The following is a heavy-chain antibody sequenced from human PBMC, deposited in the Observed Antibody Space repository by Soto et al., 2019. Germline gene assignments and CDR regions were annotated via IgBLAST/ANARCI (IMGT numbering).Heavy chain of an antibody. Sequence: ASVKVSCKASGGTFSSYAISWVRQAPGQGLEWMGGIIPIFGTANYAQKFQGRVTITADKSTSTAYMELSSLRSEDRAVYYCARDRSQEQLEPPDYYYYGMDVWGQGTTVTVSS. CDR1: GGTFSSYA. V-gene: IGHV1-69*06. J-gene: IGHJ6*02. D-gene: IGHD6-13*01. CDR2: IIPIFGTA. CDR3: ARDRSQEQLEPPDYYYYGMDV.